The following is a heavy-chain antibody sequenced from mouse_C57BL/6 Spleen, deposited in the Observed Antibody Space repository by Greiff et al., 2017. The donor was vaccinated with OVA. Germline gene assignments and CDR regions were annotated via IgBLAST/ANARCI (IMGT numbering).Heavy chain of an antibody. CDR1: GFTFSSYG. CDR2: ISSGGSYT. V-gene: IGHV5-6*01. Sequence: EVHLVESGGDLVKPGGSLKLSCAASGFTFSSYGMSWVRQTPDKRLEWVATISSGGSYTYYPDSVKGRFTISRDNAKNTLYLQMSSLKSEDTAMYYCARENYYGSSLRYFDVWGTGTTVTVSS. D-gene: IGHD1-1*01. CDR3: ARENYYGSSLRYFDV. J-gene: IGHJ1*03.